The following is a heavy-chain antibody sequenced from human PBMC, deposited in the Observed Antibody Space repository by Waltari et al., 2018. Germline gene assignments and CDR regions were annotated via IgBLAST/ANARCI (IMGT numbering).Heavy chain of an antibody. Sequence: QVQLQESGPGLVKPSETLSLTCTVSGYSISSGYYWGWIRQPPGKGLEWIGSIYHSVSTYYNPSLKSRVTISVDTSKNQCSLKLSSVTAADTAVYYCARGLAIVVPAATWFDPWGQGTLVTVSS. V-gene: IGHV4-38-2*02. CDR1: GYSISSGYY. CDR2: IYHSVST. CDR3: ARGLAIVVPAATWFDP. J-gene: IGHJ5*02. D-gene: IGHD2-2*01.